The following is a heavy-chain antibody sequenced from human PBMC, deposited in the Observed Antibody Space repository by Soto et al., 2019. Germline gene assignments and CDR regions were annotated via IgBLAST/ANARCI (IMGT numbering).Heavy chain of an antibody. CDR1: GFTFNNYA. J-gene: IGHJ4*02. V-gene: IGHV3-30*18. D-gene: IGHD4-17*01. CDR2: ISYDGSNK. Sequence: VPLVESGGGVVQPGRSLRLSCAASGFTFNNYAMHWVRQAPGKGLEWVAVISYDGSNKYYVDSVKGRFTISRDNPKNTLYLQMNSLTADDTAVYYCANPGSNDYGVIDYWGQGTLVTVSS. CDR3: ANPGSNDYGVIDY.